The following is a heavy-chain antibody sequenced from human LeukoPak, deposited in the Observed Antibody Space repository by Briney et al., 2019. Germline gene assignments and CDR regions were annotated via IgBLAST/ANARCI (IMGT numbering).Heavy chain of an antibody. Sequence: PSETLSLTCSVSGASISTNYWWGRVRQPPGKGLEWIGEIHHSGNTNYHPSLKSRLAISVDKSKTQFSLKLTSVTAADTAVYFCASRIGWYRYDYWGQGTLVTVSS. CDR3: ASRIGWYRYDY. D-gene: IGHD6-19*01. CDR1: GASISTNYW. J-gene: IGHJ4*02. V-gene: IGHV4-4*02. CDR2: IHHSGNT.